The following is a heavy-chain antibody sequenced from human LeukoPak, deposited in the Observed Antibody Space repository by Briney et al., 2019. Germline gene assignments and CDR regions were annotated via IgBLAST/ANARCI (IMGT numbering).Heavy chain of an antibody. Sequence: SVKVSCKASGGTFSSYAISWVRQAPGQGLEWMGGIIPIFGTANYAQKFQGRVTITTDESTSTAYMELSSLRSEDTAVYYCARDLVSGGFLDCSSTSCYLPEWGQGTLVTVSS. CDR1: GGTFSSYA. J-gene: IGHJ4*02. D-gene: IGHD2-2*01. CDR3: ARDLVSGGFLDCSSTSCYLPE. CDR2: IIPIFGTA. V-gene: IGHV1-69*05.